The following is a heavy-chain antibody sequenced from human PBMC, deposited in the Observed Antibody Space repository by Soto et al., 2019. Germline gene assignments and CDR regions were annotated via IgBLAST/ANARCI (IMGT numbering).Heavy chain of an antibody. D-gene: IGHD3-10*01. CDR2: TNPNSGNI. V-gene: IGHV1-8*01. Sequence: ASVKVSCKASGDTFTTYDINWLRQATGHGLEWMGWTNPNSGNIGYAQRFQGRVTMTRDTAIRTAYMEVSSLRSDDTAVYYCARGRASGSYYLLDYWAREPWSPSPQ. CDR3: ARGRASGSYYLLDY. J-gene: IGHJ4*02. CDR1: GDTFTTYD.